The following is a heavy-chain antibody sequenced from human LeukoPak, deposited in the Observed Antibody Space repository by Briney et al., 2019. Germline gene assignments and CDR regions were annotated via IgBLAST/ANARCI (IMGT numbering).Heavy chain of an antibody. D-gene: IGHD7-27*01. CDR3: ARGLGLWYFDL. V-gene: IGHV3-30*03. J-gene: IGHJ2*01. Sequence: PGRSLRLSCAASGFTFSHYAMHWVRQAPGKGLEWVAIISFDGTNKYYADSVKGRFTISRDNSKHTLYLQMNSLRAEDTAVYYCARGLGLWYFDLWGRGTLVTVSS. CDR1: GFTFSHYA. CDR2: ISFDGTNK.